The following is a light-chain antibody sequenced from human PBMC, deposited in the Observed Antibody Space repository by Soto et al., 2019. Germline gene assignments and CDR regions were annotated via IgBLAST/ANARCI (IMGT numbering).Light chain of an antibody. CDR1: QHIWSY. Sequence: EIVLTQSPATLSSSPGERATLSCRASQHIWSYLAWYQQKPGQAPRLLMYDASKRAPGIPARFSGSGYGTDFTLTISRLEPEDFAGYYCQQHSRWPLTFGQGTKVDIK. CDR2: DAS. J-gene: IGKJ1*01. CDR3: QQHSRWPLT. V-gene: IGKV3-11*01.